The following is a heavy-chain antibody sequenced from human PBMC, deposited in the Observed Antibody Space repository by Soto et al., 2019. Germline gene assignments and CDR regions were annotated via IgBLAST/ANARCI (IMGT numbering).Heavy chain of an antibody. Sequence: XETLSLPWTVSGGSISSSRYYWGWIRQPPGKGLEWIVSIYYSGITYYNPSLKSRVTISVDTSKNQFSLKLSSVTAADTAVYYCARSGRVYCSGGSCPIDDWGQGTLVTVSS. D-gene: IGHD2-15*01. CDR1: GGSISSSRYY. J-gene: IGHJ4*02. CDR3: ARSGRVYCSGGSCPIDD. CDR2: IYYSGIT. V-gene: IGHV4-39*01.